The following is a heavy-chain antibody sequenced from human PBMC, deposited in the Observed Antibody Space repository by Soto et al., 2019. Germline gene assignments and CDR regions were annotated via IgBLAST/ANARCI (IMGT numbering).Heavy chain of an antibody. V-gene: IGHV3-21*01. CDR1: GFTFSSYS. Sequence: EVQLVESGGGLVKPGGSLRLSCAASGFTFSSYSMNWVRQAPGKGLEWVSSISGSGNYTHYADFLRGRFTISRDNTKTSLYLQMNSLRAEDTAVYYCAREGINNYNEYYFDSWGQGTVVTVSS. J-gene: IGHJ4*02. D-gene: IGHD4-4*01. CDR3: AREGINNYNEYYFDS. CDR2: ISGSGNYT.